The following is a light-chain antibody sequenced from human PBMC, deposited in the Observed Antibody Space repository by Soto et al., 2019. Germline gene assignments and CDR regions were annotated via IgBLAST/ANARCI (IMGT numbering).Light chain of an antibody. V-gene: IGKV1-9*01. CDR1: QGIKNY. CDR3: QQFNSYPLT. J-gene: IGKJ4*02. CDR2: AAS. Sequence: DIQLTQSPSFLSASVGDRVTITCRASQGIKNYLAWYQQEPGKAPNLLIYAASSLQSGVPSRFSGSGSGTEFTLTISSLQPEDFATYYCQQFNSYPLTFGGGTKVEIK.